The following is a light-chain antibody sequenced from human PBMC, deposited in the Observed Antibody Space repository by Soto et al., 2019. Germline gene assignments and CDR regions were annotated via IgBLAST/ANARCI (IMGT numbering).Light chain of an antibody. Sequence: IVLTQSPGTLSLSPGERATLSCRASQSISSNYLDWYQQKPGQAPRLLIFGASSRATGIPDRFSGSGSGTDFTLTISRLEPEDFAVYYCQQYGSSPRAFGQGIKVEVK. V-gene: IGKV3-20*01. CDR3: QQYGSSPRA. CDR2: GAS. CDR1: QSISSNY. J-gene: IGKJ1*01.